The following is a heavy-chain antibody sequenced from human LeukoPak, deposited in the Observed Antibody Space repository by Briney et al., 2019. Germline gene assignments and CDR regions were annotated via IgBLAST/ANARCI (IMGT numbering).Heavy chain of an antibody. CDR2: INAGNGNT. J-gene: IGHJ3*02. CDR3: ARKVTRDDAFDI. Sequence: ASVNASCKASGYTFTIYAMHWVRQAPGQRLEWMGWINAGNGNTKYSQKFQGRVTITRDTSASTAYMELSSLRSEDTAVYYCARKVTRDDAFDIWGQGTMVTVSS. D-gene: IGHD3-10*01. V-gene: IGHV1-3*01. CDR1: GYTFTIYA.